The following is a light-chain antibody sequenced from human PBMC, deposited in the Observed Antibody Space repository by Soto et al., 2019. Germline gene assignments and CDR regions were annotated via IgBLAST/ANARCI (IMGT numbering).Light chain of an antibody. Sequence: ETVMTQSPATLSASPVERATLSCRASQSVSSSYLAWYQQKPGQAPRLLIYGASTRATGIPARLSGSGSGTEFTLTISSLQPDDFATYYCHQYNSYHTFGGGTKVDIK. CDR1: QSVSSSY. CDR2: GAS. J-gene: IGKJ4*01. V-gene: IGKV3-15*01. CDR3: HQYNSYHT.